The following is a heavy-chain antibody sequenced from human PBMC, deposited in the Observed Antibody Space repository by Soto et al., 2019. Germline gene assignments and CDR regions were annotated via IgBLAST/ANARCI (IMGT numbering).Heavy chain of an antibody. CDR2: ISGSGGST. D-gene: IGHD2-2*01. V-gene: IGHV3-23*01. CDR3: AKGPYCSSTSCPNYYYYYYMDV. Sequence: GGSLRLSCAASGFTFSSYAMSWVRQAPWKGLEWVSAISGSGGSTYYADSVKGRFTISRDNSKNTLYLQMNSLRAEDTAVYYCAKGPYCSSTSCPNYYYYYYMDVWGKGTTVTVSS. CDR1: GFTFSSYA. J-gene: IGHJ6*03.